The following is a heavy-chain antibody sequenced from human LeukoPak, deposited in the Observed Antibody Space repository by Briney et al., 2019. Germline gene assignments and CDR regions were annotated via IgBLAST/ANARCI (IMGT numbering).Heavy chain of an antibody. CDR3: ARGKVAAYYFDY. D-gene: IGHD2-15*01. V-gene: IGHV4-59*12. CDR2: IYYSGST. Sequence: PSETLSLTCTVSGGSISSYYWSWIRQPPGKGLEWIGYIYYSGSTNYNPSLKSRVTISVDTSKNQFSLKLSSVTAADTAVYYCARGKVAAYYFDYWGQGTLVTVSS. CDR1: GGSISSYY. J-gene: IGHJ4*02.